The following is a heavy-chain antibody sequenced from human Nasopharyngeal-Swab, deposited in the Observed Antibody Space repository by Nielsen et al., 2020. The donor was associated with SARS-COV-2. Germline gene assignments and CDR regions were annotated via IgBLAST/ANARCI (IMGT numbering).Heavy chain of an antibody. V-gene: IGHV4-59*01. J-gene: IGHJ6*03. CDR3: AGTPYYYMDV. CDR2: IYYSGST. Sequence: WIRQPPGKGLEWIGYIYYSGSTNSNPSLKSRVTISVDTSKNQFSLKLTSVTAADTAVYYCAGTPYYYMDVWGRGTTVTVSS.